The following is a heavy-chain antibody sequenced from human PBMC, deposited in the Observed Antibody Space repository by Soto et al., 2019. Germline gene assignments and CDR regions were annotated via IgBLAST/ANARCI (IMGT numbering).Heavy chain of an antibody. D-gene: IGHD6-19*01. CDR1: GGSISSSSYY. J-gene: IGHJ5*02. V-gene: IGHV4-39*01. CDR3: ASLAGTPRYSSGWYLFDP. CDR2: IYYSGST. Sequence: SETLSLTCTVSGGSISSSSYYWGWIRQPPGKGLEWIGSIYYSGSTYYNPSLKSRVTISVDTSKNQFSLKLSSVTAADTAVYYCASLAGTPRYSSGWYLFDPWGQGTLVTVSS.